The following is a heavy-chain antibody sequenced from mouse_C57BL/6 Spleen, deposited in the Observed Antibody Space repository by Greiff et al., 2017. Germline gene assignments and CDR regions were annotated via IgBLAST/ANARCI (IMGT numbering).Heavy chain of an antibody. V-gene: IGHV7-3*01. CDR2: IRNKANGYTT. J-gene: IGHJ2*01. Sequence: EVQLVESGGGLVQPGGSLSLSCAASGFTFTDYYMSWVRQPPGKALEWLGFIRNKANGYTTEYSASVKGRFTISRDNSQSILYLQMIALRAEDSATYYCARSRTTVVATPYYFDYWGQGTTLTVSS. CDR1: GFTFTDYY. CDR3: ARSRTTVVATPYYFDY. D-gene: IGHD1-1*01.